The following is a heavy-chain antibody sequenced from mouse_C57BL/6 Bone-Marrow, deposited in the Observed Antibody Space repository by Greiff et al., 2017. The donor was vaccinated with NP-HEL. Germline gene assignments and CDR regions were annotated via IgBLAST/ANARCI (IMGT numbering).Heavy chain of an antibody. D-gene: IGHD3-2*01. V-gene: IGHV1-55*01. Sequence: VQLQQPGAELVKPGASVKMSCKASGYTFTSYWITWVKQRPGQGLVWIGDIYPGSGSTHYNENFTSKATLTVDTASSTAYMQLSSLTSEDSEVYYVARDSPYAMDYWGQGTSVTVSS. CDR3: ARDSPYAMDY. J-gene: IGHJ4*01. CDR2: IYPGSGST. CDR1: GYTFTSYW.